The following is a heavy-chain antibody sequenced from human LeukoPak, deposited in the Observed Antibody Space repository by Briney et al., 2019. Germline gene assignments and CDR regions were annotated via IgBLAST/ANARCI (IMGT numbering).Heavy chain of an antibody. CDR3: ARKGPQGGYDRGGYFDY. D-gene: IGHD3-22*01. CDR2: ISSNSSYI. V-gene: IGHV3-21*01. CDR1: GFTFSNYS. J-gene: IGHJ4*02. Sequence: GGSLRLSCAASGFTFSNYSMNWVRQAPGQGLEWVSSISSNSSYIYYADSVKGRFPISRDNAKNSLYLQMNSLRAADTTAYYCARKGPQGGYDRGGYFDYWGQGTLVTVSS.